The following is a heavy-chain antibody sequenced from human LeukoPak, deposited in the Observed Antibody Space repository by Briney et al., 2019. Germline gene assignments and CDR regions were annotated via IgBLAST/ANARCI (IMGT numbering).Heavy chain of an antibody. Sequence: VKVSCKASGYTFTSYDINWVRQATGQGLERMGWMNPNSGNTGYAQKFQGRVTMTRNTSISTAYMELSSLRSEDTAVYYCARGLLSRYCSSTSCYESIAADGMDVWGQGTTVTVSS. CDR1: GYTFTSYD. D-gene: IGHD2-2*01. V-gene: IGHV1-8*01. CDR2: MNPNSGNT. CDR3: ARGLLSRYCSSTSCYESIAADGMDV. J-gene: IGHJ6*02.